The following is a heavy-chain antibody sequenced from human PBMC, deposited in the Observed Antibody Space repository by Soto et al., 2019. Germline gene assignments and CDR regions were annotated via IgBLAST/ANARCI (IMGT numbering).Heavy chain of an antibody. J-gene: IGHJ5*02. CDR1: GFTFSSYA. D-gene: IGHD4-4*01. CDR3: AKAYSNQYNWFDP. V-gene: IGHV3-23*01. CDR2: ISGSGGST. Sequence: QPGGSLRLSSAASGFTFSSYAMSWVRQAPGQGLEWVSAISGSGGSTYYADPVKGRFTISRDNSKNTLYLQMNSLRAEDTAVYYCAKAYSNQYNWFDPWGQGALVTFSS.